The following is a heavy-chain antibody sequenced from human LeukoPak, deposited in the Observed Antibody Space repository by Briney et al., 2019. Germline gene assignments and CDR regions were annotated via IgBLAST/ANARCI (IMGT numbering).Heavy chain of an antibody. V-gene: IGHV3-7*03. CDR3: ARGGSSWGDY. CDR2: IKEDGSEK. Sequence: GGSLRLSCAASGFTFSRYWMNWVRKAPGKGLEWVANIKEDGSEKNYVDSAKGRFTISRDNAKNSLYLQMNSLRAEDTTVYYCARGGSSWGDYWGRGTLVTVSS. J-gene: IGHJ4*02. CDR1: GFTFSRYW. D-gene: IGHD6-13*01.